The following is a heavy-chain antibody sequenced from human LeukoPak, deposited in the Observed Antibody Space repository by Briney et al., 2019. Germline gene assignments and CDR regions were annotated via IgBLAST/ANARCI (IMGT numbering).Heavy chain of an antibody. V-gene: IGHV4-38-2*02. J-gene: IGHJ4*02. CDR1: GYSISSGYY. CDR2: IYHSGST. Sequence: PSETLSLTCTVSGYSISSGYYWGWIRQPPGKGLEWIGSIYHSGSTYYNPSLKSRVTISVDTSKNQFSLKLSSVTAADTAVYYCARMVLYEYYFDYWGQGTLVTVSS. D-gene: IGHD4/OR15-4a*01. CDR3: ARMVLYEYYFDY.